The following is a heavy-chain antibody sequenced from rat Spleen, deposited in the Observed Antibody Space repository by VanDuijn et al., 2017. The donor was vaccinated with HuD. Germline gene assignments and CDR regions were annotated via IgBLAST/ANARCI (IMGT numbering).Heavy chain of an antibody. Sequence: EGQLQESGPGLVKPSQSPPLPCSLTELSISRRYRWRWIRKFPGNELEWMGYINSAGNTNYNPSLKSRISITRDTSKNQFFLQVNSVTTEDTATYYCTRSPYYYGGHRWGQGVMVTVSS. V-gene: IGHV3-3*01. CDR2: INSAGNT. D-gene: IGHD1-12*02. CDR3: TRSPYYYGGHR. J-gene: IGHJ2*01. CDR1: ELSISRRYR.